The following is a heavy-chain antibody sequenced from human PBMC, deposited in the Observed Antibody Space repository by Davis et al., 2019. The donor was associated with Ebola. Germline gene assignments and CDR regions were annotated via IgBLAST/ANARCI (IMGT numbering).Heavy chain of an antibody. V-gene: IGHV3-23*01. J-gene: IGHJ6*02. CDR3: ARSTVKGTRTFYGMDV. CDR2: ISGSGGST. CDR1: GFTFSSYA. D-gene: IGHD4-11*01. Sequence: GESLKISCAASGFTFSSYAMSWVRQAPGKRLEWVSAISGSGGSTYYADSVKGRFTISRDTSKNTLYLQMNSLRAEDTAVYYCARSTVKGTRTFYGMDVWGQGTTVTVSS.